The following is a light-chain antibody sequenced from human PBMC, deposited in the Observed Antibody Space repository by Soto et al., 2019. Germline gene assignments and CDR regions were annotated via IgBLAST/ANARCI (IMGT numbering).Light chain of an antibody. V-gene: IGKV1-5*03. J-gene: IGKJ1*01. Sequence: TQSPSILAASVEXRLTVPCRXXASQTITTWLAWYQQKPGKAPKLLIYKASSLGRGVPSRFSGSGSGTDFTLTISSLQPDDSATYYCQHYNSYTWTFGLGTKVDIK. CDR3: QHYNSYTWT. CDR2: KAS. CDR1: QTITTW.